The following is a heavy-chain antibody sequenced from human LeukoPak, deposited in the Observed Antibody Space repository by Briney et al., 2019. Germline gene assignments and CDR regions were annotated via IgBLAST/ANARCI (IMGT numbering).Heavy chain of an antibody. CDR3: AKDRCSNGVGCYYYYMDV. D-gene: IGHD2-8*01. CDR1: GFTFSSYS. CDR2: MQYDGSNE. Sequence: PGGSLRLSCAASGFTFSSYSMNWVRQAPGKGLEWVAYMQYDGSNEQYADSVKGRFSISRDSSKNILYLQMNSLRAEDTAVYYCAKDRCSNGVGCYYYYMDVWGKGTTVTISS. V-gene: IGHV3-30*02. J-gene: IGHJ6*03.